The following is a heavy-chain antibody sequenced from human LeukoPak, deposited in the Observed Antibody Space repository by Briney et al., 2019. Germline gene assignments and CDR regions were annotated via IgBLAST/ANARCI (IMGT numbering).Heavy chain of an antibody. Sequence: PGGSLRLSCAGSGFTFSHAWMGWVRQAPGKGLEWVGRITGTADGGTTDYATPVEGRFTISRDDSEKKLYLQMNSLKIEDTAIYYCTTDAVSVWWEVLPTSATQGNWGQGTLVTVSS. CDR3: TTDAVSVWWEVLPTSATQGN. CDR2: ITGTADGGTT. V-gene: IGHV3-15*05. D-gene: IGHD2-15*01. CDR1: GFTFSHAW. J-gene: IGHJ4*02.